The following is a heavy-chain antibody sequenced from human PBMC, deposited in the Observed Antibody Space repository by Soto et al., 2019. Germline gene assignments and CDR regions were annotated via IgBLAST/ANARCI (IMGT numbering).Heavy chain of an antibody. D-gene: IGHD6-13*01. CDR3: ARVIGIAAAGTVLFDY. J-gene: IGHJ4*02. Sequence: SETLSLTCTVSGGSISSGDYYWSWIRQPPGKGLEWIGYIYYSGSTYYNPSLKSRVNISVDTSKNQFSLKLSSVTAADTAVYYCARVIGIAAAGTVLFDYWGQGTLVTVSS. CDR2: IYYSGST. V-gene: IGHV4-30-4*01. CDR1: GGSISSGDYY.